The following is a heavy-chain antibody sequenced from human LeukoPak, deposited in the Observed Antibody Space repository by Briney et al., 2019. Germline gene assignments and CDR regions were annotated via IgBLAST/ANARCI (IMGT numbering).Heavy chain of an antibody. D-gene: IGHD2-15*01. CDR3: ARGRDRYCSGGSCSWFDP. CDR1: GGSISSYY. V-gene: IGHV4-59*12. CDR2: IYYSGST. J-gene: IGHJ5*02. Sequence: PSETLSLTCTVSGGSISSYYWSWIRQPPGKGLEWIGYIYYSGSTNYNPSLKSRVTISVDTSKNQFSLKLSSVTAADTAVYYCARGRDRYCSGGSCSWFDPWGQGTLVTVSS.